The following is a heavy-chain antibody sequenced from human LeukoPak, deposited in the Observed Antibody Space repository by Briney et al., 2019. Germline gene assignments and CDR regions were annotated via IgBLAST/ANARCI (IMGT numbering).Heavy chain of an antibody. V-gene: IGHV3-21*01. D-gene: IGHD5-18*01. CDR1: EFTVSSYS. Sequence: GGSLRLSCAASEFTVSSYSMNWVRQAPGQGLEWVSAISSSSSYIYYADSVKGRFTISRDNAKNSLYLQMNSLRAEDTAVYYCAREYSYGSLYYFDYWGQGTLVTVSS. J-gene: IGHJ4*02. CDR2: ISSSSSYI. CDR3: AREYSYGSLYYFDY.